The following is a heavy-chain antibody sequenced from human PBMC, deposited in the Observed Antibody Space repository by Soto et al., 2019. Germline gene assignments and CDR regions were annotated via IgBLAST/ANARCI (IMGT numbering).Heavy chain of an antibody. CDR2: IIPIFGTA. V-gene: IGHV1-69*13. CDR1: GGTFSSYA. D-gene: IGHD6-13*01. J-gene: IGHJ6*02. CDR3: ARDIPMVAAGTLHV. Sequence: ASVKVSCKASGGTFSSYAISWVRQAPGQGLEWMGGIIPIFGTANYAQKFQGRVTITADESTSTAYMELSSLRSEDTAVYYCARDIPMVAAGTLHVWGQGTTVTVSS.